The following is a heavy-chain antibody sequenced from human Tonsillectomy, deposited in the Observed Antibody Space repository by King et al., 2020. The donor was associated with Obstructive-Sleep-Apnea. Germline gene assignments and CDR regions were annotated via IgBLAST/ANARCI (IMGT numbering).Heavy chain of an antibody. V-gene: IGHV3-49*03. J-gene: IGHJ3*02. D-gene: IGHD6-19*01. Sequence: QLVQSGGGLVQPGRSLRLSCTASGFTFPDYTLSWFRQAPGKGLEWVGFIRTKVYGGTAEYAAFVKGRLTISRHDSKSIAYLQMNSLKTEDTALYYCTRDGSGWPRDAFDIWGQGTMVTVSS. CDR2: IRTKVYGGTA. CDR1: GFTFPDYT. CDR3: TRDGSGWPRDAFDI.